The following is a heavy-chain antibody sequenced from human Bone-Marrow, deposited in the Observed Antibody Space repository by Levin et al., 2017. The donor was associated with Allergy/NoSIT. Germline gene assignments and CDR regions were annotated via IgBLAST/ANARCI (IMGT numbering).Heavy chain of an antibody. CDR1: EFTLRNYW. Sequence: PGGSLRLSCVVSEFTLRNYWMTWFRQARGKGLEWVANINKDGSESNYVDSVKGRFTISRDNGKKSVYLEMNSLRAEDTAVYYCARMARGSDYWGQGTQVTVSS. J-gene: IGHJ4*02. V-gene: IGHV3-7*03. CDR2: INKDGSES. CDR3: ARMARGSDY. D-gene: IGHD3-16*01.